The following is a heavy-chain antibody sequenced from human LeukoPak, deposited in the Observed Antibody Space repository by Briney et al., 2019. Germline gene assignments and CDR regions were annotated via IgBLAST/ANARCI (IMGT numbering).Heavy chain of an antibody. CDR1: GFTFSSYA. V-gene: IGHV3-33*08. D-gene: IGHD3-10*01. J-gene: IGHJ4*02. Sequence: GGSLRLSCAASGFTFSSYAMSWVRQAPGQGLEWVAVIWSDGSQKYYADSVKGRFTISRDDSQNTVYLQMNSLRVEDTAVYSCARDDALGRLGYWGQGTLVTVSS. CDR2: IWSDGSQK. CDR3: ARDDALGRLGY.